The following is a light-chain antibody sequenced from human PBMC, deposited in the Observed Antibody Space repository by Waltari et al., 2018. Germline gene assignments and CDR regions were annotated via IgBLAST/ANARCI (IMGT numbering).Light chain of an antibody. CDR1: QSVSSN. J-gene: IGKJ2*01. CDR3: QHYNKWPYA. CDR2: GAS. Sequence: EIVMTQSPATLSVSPGERATLSCRASQSVSSNLAWYQQKPGQAPRLPIYGASTRATGIPARFSGSGSGTAFTLTISSPQSEDFAVYYCQHYNKWPYAFGQGTKLEIK. V-gene: IGKV3-15*01.